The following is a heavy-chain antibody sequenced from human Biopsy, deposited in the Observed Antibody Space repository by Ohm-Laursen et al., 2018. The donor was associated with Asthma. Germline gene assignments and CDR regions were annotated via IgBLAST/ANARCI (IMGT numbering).Heavy chain of an antibody. V-gene: IGHV4-39*01. CDR1: GGSMSSSSYY. D-gene: IGHD7-27*01. CDR2: ISYTGSA. Sequence: SETLSLTCIVSGGSMSSSSYYWGWIRQPPGKGLEWMGSISYTGSAYHNPSLKSRVTISLDTSKNHFSLKLSSVTAAETAVYYCARHWDWGSFFDYWGQGTPVTVSS. J-gene: IGHJ4*02. CDR3: ARHWDWGSFFDY.